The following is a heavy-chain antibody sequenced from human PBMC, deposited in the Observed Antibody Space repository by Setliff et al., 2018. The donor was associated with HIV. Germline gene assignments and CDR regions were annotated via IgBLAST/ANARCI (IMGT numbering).Heavy chain of an antibody. Sequence: SETLSLTCAVSGGYISSSNWWSWVRQPPGKGLEWIGEIYHSGSTKYNPSLKSRVTISVDKSKNQFSLKLSSVTAADTAVYYCANSPYYYDSSGYSYFDYWGQGTLVTVSS. D-gene: IGHD3-22*01. CDR2: IYHSGST. CDR3: ANSPYYYDSSGYSYFDY. J-gene: IGHJ4*02. CDR1: GGYISSSNW. V-gene: IGHV4-4*02.